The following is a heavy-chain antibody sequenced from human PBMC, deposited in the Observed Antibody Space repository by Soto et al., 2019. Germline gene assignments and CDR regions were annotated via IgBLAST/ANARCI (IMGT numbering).Heavy chain of an antibody. CDR2: ISGSGGST. J-gene: IGHJ6*02. D-gene: IGHD3-3*01. V-gene: IGHV3-23*01. CDR3: AKDTTIFGAVLYFSMDV. CDR1: GFTFSSYA. Sequence: GGSLRLSCAASGFTFSSYAMSWVRQAPGKGLEWVSAISGSGGSTYYADSVKGRFTISRDNSKNTLYLQMNSLRAEDTAVYYCAKDTTIFGAVLYFSMDVWGQGTTVTVSS.